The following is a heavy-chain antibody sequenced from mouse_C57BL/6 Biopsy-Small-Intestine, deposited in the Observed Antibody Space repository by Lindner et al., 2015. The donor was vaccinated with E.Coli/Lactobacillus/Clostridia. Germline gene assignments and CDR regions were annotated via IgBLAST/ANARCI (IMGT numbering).Heavy chain of an antibody. Sequence: VQLQESGGDLVKPGGSLKLSCAASGFTFSNYGMSWVRQTPDKRLEWVATISSGGSYTYYPDSVKGRFTISRDNAKNTLYLQMSSLKSEDTAMYYCASTTVVYFDYWGQGTTLTVSS. CDR1: GFTFSNYG. J-gene: IGHJ2*01. D-gene: IGHD1-1*01. V-gene: IGHV5-6*01. CDR2: ISSGGSYT. CDR3: ASTTVVYFDY.